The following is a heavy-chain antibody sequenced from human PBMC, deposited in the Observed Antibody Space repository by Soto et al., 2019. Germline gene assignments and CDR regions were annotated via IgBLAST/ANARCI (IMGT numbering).Heavy chain of an antibody. D-gene: IGHD2-2*01. V-gene: IGHV3-23*01. J-gene: IGHJ4*02. CDR1: GFTFTTYA. CDR2: ISGSGGST. CDR3: AKTGFGRYGSSNSCVHCDY. Sequence: EVQVLESGGGLVQPGGSLRLSCVASGFTFTTYAMTWVRQAPGKGLEWVSIISGSGGSTHYADSVKGRFIISRDNSKNTLNLQMNGLRAEDTAVYYFAKTGFGRYGSSNSCVHCDYWGQGTLVTVSS.